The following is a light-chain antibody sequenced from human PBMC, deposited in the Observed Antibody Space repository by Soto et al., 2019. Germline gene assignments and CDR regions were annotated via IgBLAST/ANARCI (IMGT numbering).Light chain of an antibody. J-gene: IGLJ1*01. Sequence: QAVRTQPASVSGSPGQSITISCTGTSSDFGTYNLVSWYQQHPGKAPKVMIYEGSKRPSGVSDRFSGSKSGNTASLTISGLQAEDEADYYCCSFAGSSFSLYVLRTGTKVTVL. CDR1: SSDFGTYNL. CDR2: EGS. V-gene: IGLV2-23*01. CDR3: CSFAGSSFSLYV.